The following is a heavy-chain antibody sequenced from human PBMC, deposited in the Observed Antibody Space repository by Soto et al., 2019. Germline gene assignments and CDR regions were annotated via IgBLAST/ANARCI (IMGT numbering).Heavy chain of an antibody. CDR2: INHSGST. J-gene: IGHJ4*02. CDR1: GGSFSGYY. D-gene: IGHD3-22*01. V-gene: IGHV4-34*01. CDR3: VTYYYDSSGDY. Sequence: QVQLQQWGAGLLKPSETLSLTCAVYGGSFSGYYWSWIRQPLGKGLEWIGEINHSGSTNYNPSLKSRVTISVDTSKNQFSLKLSSVTAADTAVYYCVTYYYDSSGDYWGQGTLVTVSS.